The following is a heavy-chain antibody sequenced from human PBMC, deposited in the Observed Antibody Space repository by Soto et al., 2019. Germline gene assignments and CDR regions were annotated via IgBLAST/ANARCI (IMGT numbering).Heavy chain of an antibody. V-gene: IGHV1-18*01. J-gene: IGHJ4*02. D-gene: IGHD4-17*01. CDR2: ISAYNGNT. CDR3: GRERGFGDSDWGC. CDR1: GYTFTSYG. Sequence: VQLVQSGAEVKKPGASVKVSCKASGYTFTSYGISWVRQAPGQGLEWMGWISAYNGNTNYAQKLQGRVTMTTATSTSPAYVDLSSLSSDDTAVYYCGRERGFGDSDWGCWGQGTVVSVSS.